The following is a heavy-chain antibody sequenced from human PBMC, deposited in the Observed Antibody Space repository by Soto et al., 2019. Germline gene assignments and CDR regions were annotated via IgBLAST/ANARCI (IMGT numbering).Heavy chain of an antibody. CDR3: ARDGVIVEANPSYWFAP. CDR1: GGTFSSYA. Sequence: QVQLVQSGAEVKKPGSSVKVSCKASGGTFSSYAISWVRQAPGQGLEWMGGIIPIFGTANYAQKFQGSVMITSDETTSTACMELSSLRSEDRAVYYCARDGVIVEANPSYWFAPWGQRSLVIVSS. V-gene: IGHV1-69*01. D-gene: IGHD1-26*01. J-gene: IGHJ5*02. CDR2: IIPIFGTA.